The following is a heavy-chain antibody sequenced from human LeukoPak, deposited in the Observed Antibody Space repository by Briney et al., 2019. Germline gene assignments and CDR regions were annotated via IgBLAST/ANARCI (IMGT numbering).Heavy chain of an antibody. Sequence: SETLSLTCTVSGGSINSNSYCWGWIRQPPGKGLEWIGEINHSGSTNYNPSLKSRVTISVDTSKNQFSLKLSSVTAADTAAYYCARLRSGSTPPPPHYYYGLDVWGQGTTVIVSS. CDR3: ARLRSGSTPPPPHYYYGLDV. CDR1: GGSINSNSYC. V-gene: IGHV4-39*07. D-gene: IGHD1-26*01. CDR2: INHSGST. J-gene: IGHJ6*02.